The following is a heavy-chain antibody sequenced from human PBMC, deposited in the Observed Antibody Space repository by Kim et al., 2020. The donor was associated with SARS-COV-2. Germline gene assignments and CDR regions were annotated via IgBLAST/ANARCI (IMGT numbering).Heavy chain of an antibody. CDR1: GGTFSSYT. CDR2: IIPILGIA. CDR3: AREGEGYYDSSGYFDFDY. J-gene: IGHJ4*02. D-gene: IGHD3-22*01. V-gene: IGHV1-69*04. Sequence: SVKVSCKASGGTFSSYTISWVRQAPGQGLEWMGRIIPILGIANYAQKFQGRVTITADKSTSTAYMELSSLRSEDTAVYYCAREGEGYYDSSGYFDFDYWGQGTLVTVSS.